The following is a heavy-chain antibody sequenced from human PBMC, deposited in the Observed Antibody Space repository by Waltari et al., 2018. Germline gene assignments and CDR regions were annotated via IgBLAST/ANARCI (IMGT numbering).Heavy chain of an antibody. CDR2: IYSAVTT. V-gene: IGHV3-53*01. J-gene: IGHJ4*02. CDR1: GFTVTNYY. D-gene: IGHD2-21*02. Sequence: HLVESGGGLIQPGGSLRTSCAAAGFTVTNYYMSGVRQAPGRGLECVSVIYSAVTTYYADSVKGRFTISRDTFRNTLYLQMDNLRPDDTAVYYCARGNTASLDYWGQGTLVTVSS. CDR3: ARGNTASLDY.